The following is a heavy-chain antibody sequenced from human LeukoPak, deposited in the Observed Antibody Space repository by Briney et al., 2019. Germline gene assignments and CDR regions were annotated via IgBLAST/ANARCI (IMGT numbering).Heavy chain of an antibody. Sequence: GASVKVSCKASGYTFTGYYMHWVRQAPGQGLEWMGWTNPNSGGTNYAQKFQGRVTMTRDTSISTAYMELSRLRSDDTAVYYCAREADIVVVKNWFDPWGQGTLVTVSS. CDR1: GYTFTGYY. CDR3: AREADIVVVKNWFDP. D-gene: IGHD2-15*01. V-gene: IGHV1-2*02. J-gene: IGHJ5*02. CDR2: TNPNSGGT.